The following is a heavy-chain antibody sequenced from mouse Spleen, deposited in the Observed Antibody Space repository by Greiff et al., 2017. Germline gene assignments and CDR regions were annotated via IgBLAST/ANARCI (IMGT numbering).Heavy chain of an antibody. CDR1: GFAFSSYN. J-gene: IGHJ4*01. Sequence: LESGGGLAKPGGSLKRSCAASGFAFSSYNMSWVRQTPEKRLEWVAYISSGGGSTYYPDTVKGRFTISRDNAKNTLYLQMSSLKSEDTAMYYCARRHRYYAMDYWGQGTSVTVSS. D-gene: IGHD6-1*01. CDR2: ISSGGGST. CDR3: ARRHRYYAMDY. V-gene: IGHV5-12-1*01.